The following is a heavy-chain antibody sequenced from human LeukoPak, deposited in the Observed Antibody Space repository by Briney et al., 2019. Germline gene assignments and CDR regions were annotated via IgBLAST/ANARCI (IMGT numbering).Heavy chain of an antibody. CDR3: ASRAYYDFWSGYTGSGYWFDP. J-gene: IGHJ5*02. V-gene: IGHV4-59*12. CDR2: IYYNGNT. Sequence: SETLSLTCTVSGDSISSFYWSWIRQPPGKGLEWIGYIYYNGNTNSNPSLKSRVTISVDTSKNQFSLKLSSVTAADTAVYYCASRAYYDFWSGYTGSGYWFDPWGQGTLVTVSS. CDR1: GDSISSFY. D-gene: IGHD3-3*01.